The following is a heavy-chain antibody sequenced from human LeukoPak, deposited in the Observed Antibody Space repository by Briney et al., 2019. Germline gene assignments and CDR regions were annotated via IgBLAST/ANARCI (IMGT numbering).Heavy chain of an antibody. D-gene: IGHD1-26*01. V-gene: IGHV4-59*08. Sequence: PSETLSLTCTVSGDSIRSYDWGWIRQPPGRGLEYIGYIYSSGSTSYNPSLKSRVTISVDTSKNQFSLKLSSVTAADTAVYYCARHKNGGSFPLDSWGQGTLVTVSS. CDR1: GDSIRSYD. CDR3: ARHKNGGSFPLDS. J-gene: IGHJ4*02. CDR2: IYSSGST.